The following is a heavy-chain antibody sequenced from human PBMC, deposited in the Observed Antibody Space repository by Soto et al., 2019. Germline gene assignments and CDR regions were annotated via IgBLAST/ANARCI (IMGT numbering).Heavy chain of an antibody. CDR3: ASGGTTVNRRFDF. D-gene: IGHD4-4*01. CDR2: IIPILDTT. CDR1: GGTSSSYA. Sequence: QVQVVQSGAEVKKPGPSVRVSCKASGGTSSSYAITWMRQAPGQGLEWMGGIIPILDTTDYAQKFQGRVTFTADESTSTVYMELSSLTSEDTAVYYCASGGTTVNRRFDFWGQGTLVTVSS. J-gene: IGHJ4*02. V-gene: IGHV1-69*01.